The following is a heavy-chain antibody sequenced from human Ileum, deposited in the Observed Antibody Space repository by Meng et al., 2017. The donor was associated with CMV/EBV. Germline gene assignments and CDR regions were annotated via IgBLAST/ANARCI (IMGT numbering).Heavy chain of an antibody. D-gene: IGHD6-19*01. CDR2: VNSKNTAT. Sequence: QGQRWHSGAEMKKPGASVKVSCTTSGFTFSDYYIHWVRQAPGQGLEWMGWVNSKNTATNDARKFQGRVSMTRDTSISTAHMELSRLMSDDTAVYYCVRSSGWALFDYWGQGTLVTVSS. J-gene: IGHJ4*02. CDR1: GFTFSDYY. V-gene: IGHV1-2*02. CDR3: VRSSGWALFDY.